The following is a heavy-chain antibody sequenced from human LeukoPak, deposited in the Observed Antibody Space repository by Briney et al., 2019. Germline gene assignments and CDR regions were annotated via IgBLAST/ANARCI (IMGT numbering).Heavy chain of an antibody. CDR2: IYYSGST. D-gene: IGHD5-12*01. CDR3: ARWRNGYSGYDRGGFDY. V-gene: IGHV4-59*08. CDR1: GGSISSYY. J-gene: IGHJ4*02. Sequence: SETLSLTCTVSGGSISSYYWSWIRQPPGKGLEWIGYIYYSGSTNYNPSLKSRVTISVDTSKNQFSLKLSSVTAADTAVYYCARWRNGYSGYDRGGFDYWGQGTLVTVSS.